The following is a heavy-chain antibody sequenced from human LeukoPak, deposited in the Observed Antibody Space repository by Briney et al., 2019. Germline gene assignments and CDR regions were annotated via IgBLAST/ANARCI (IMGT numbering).Heavy chain of an antibody. CDR2: IKSKTDGATA. J-gene: IGHJ4*02. Sequence: PGGSLRLSCAASGFTFSNAWMSWVRQAPGKGLEWVGRIKSKTDGATADYAAPVKGRFTMSRDNSKNTLYLQMNSLRAEDTAVYYCARGGDSSSWYGEIDYWGQGTLVTVSS. V-gene: IGHV3-15*01. CDR1: GFTFSNAW. CDR3: ARGGDSSSWYGEIDY. D-gene: IGHD6-13*01.